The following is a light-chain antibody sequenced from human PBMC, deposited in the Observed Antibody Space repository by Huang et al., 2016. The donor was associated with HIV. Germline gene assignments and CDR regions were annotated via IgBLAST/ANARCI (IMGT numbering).Light chain of an antibody. Sequence: DIQMTQSPSTLSASVGDRVTITCRASQNLLNWLAWYQQKPGRAPSLVIYKTYTLQNGVPSRFSGSGSGTEFTLTISSLQPDDFATYYCQQYNSHPYTFGQGTKLDIK. CDR3: QQYNSHPYT. V-gene: IGKV1-5*03. CDR1: QNLLNW. CDR2: KTY. J-gene: IGKJ2*01.